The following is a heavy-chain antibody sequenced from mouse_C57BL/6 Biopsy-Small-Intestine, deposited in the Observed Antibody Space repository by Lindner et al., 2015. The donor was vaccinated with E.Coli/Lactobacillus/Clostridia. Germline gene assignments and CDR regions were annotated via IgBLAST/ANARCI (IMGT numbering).Heavy chain of an antibody. Sequence: EVQLQESGAELVRPGSSVKMSCKTSGYTFTNYGINWVKQRPGQGLEWIGYIYIGNGYTEYNEKFKGKATLTSDTSSSTAYMQFSSLTSEDSAIYLCARSDFYYGSSLFDYWGQGTTLTVSS. V-gene: IGHV1-58*01. CDR2: IYIGNGYT. CDR1: GYTFTNYG. CDR3: ARSDFYYGSSLFDY. D-gene: IGHD1-1*01. J-gene: IGHJ2*01.